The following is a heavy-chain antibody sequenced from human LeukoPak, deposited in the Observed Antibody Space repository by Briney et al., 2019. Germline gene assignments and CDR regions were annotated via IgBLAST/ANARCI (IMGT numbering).Heavy chain of an antibody. CDR3: ARAPSGDIDY. Sequence: EASVTVSCKASGGTFSSYAISWVRQAPGQGLEWMGGIIPIFGTANYAQKFQGRVTMTRDTSTSTVYMELSSLRSEDTAVYYCARAPSGDIDYWGQGTLVTVSS. V-gene: IGHV1-69*05. CDR1: GGTFSSYA. CDR2: IIPIFGTA. J-gene: IGHJ4*02. D-gene: IGHD1-26*01.